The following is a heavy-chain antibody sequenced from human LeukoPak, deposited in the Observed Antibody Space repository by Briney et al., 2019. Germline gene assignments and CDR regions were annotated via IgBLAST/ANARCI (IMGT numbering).Heavy chain of an antibody. CDR2: ISSSGSTI. CDR1: GFTFSDYY. V-gene: IGHV3-11*01. J-gene: IGHJ4*02. CDR3: AKGGIAVAGSLSY. D-gene: IGHD6-19*01. Sequence: PGGSLRLSCAASGFTFSDYYMSWIRQAPGKGLEWVSNISSSGSTIYYADSVKGRFTISRDNSKNTLYLQMNSLRAEDTAVYYCAKGGIAVAGSLSYWGQGTLVTVSS.